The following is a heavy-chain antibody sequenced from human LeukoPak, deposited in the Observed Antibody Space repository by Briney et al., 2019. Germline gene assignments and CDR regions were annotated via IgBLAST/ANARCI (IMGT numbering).Heavy chain of an antibody. CDR2: IYTSGST. CDR3: ARGGWNKFDY. J-gene: IGHJ4*02. V-gene: IGHV4-61*02. CDR1: GGSISSGSYY. D-gene: IGHD3-22*01. Sequence: PSETLSLTCTVSGGSISSGSYYWSWIRQPAGEGLEWIGRIYTSGSTNYNPSLKSRVTISVDTSKNQFSLKLSSVTAADTAVYYCARGGWNKFDYWGQGTLVTVSS.